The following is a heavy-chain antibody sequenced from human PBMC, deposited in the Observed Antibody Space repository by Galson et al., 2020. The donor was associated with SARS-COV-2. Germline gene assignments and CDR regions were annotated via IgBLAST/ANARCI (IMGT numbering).Heavy chain of an antibody. V-gene: IGHV2-5*02. CDR1: GFSLSTSGVG. CDR3: AHRGLAVGDPYFDY. CDR2: IYWDDDK. Sequence: SGPTLVKPTQTLTLTCTFSGFSLSTSGVGVGWIRQPPGKALAWPAPIYWDDDKRYSPSLKSRLTITKDTSKNQVVLTMTNMDPVDTATYYCAHRGLAVGDPYFDYWGQGTLVTVSS. J-gene: IGHJ4*02.